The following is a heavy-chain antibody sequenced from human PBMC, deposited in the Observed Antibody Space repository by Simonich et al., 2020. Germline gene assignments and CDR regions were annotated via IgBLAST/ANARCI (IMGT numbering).Heavy chain of an antibody. V-gene: IGHV3-7*01. D-gene: IGHD6-6*01. Sequence: EVQLVESGGGLVQPGGSLRLSCAASGFTFSSYWVSWVRQAPGKGLEWVDNKKQDGREKYYVDSVKGRFTISRDNAKNSLYLQMNSLRAEDTAVYYCAREGIAARDAFDIWGQGTMVTVSS. CDR2: KKQDGREK. CDR3: AREGIAARDAFDI. J-gene: IGHJ3*02. CDR1: GFTFSSYW.